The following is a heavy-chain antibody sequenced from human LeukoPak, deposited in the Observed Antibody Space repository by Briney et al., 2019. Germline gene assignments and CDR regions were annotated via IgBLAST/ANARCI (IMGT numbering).Heavy chain of an antibody. CDR1: GFTFSSYG. V-gene: IGHV3-30*18. CDR3: AKERWNYDDY. Sequence: GGSLRLSCAASGFTFSSYGMHWVRQAPGKGLEWVAVISYGGSNKYYADSVKGRFTISRDNSKNTLYLQMNSLRAEDTAVYYCAKERWNYDDYWGQGTLVTVSS. J-gene: IGHJ4*02. CDR2: ISYGGSNK. D-gene: IGHD4-23*01.